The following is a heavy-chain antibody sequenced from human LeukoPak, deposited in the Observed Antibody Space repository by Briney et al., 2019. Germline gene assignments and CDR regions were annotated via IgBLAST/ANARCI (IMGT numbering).Heavy chain of an antibody. CDR2: INSDGINT. CDR1: GFTFSNYW. J-gene: IGHJ6*03. D-gene: IGHD1-26*01. CDR3: ARDHRGSYRRAGVDYMDV. Sequence: GGSLILSCAASGFTFSNYWMHWVRQAPGKGLVWVSRINSDGINTSYAGSVKGRFTISRDNAKNSLYLQMNSLRAEDTAVYYCARDHRGSYRRAGVDYMDVWGKGTTVTISS. V-gene: IGHV3-74*01.